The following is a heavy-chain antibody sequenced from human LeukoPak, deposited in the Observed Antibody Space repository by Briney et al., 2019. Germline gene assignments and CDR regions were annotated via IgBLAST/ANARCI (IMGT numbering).Heavy chain of an antibody. CDR1: GFTFSSYS. Sequence: PGGSLRLSCAASGFTFSSYSMNWVRQAPGKGLEWVSSISSSSSYIYYGDSVKGRFTISRDNAKNSLYLQMNSLRAEDTAVYYCARGYSNYGYAFDIWGQGTMVTVSS. D-gene: IGHD4-11*01. CDR2: ISSSSSYI. J-gene: IGHJ3*02. CDR3: ARGYSNYGYAFDI. V-gene: IGHV3-21*01.